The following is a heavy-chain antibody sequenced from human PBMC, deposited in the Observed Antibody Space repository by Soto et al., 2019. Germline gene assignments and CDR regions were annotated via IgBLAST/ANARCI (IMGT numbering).Heavy chain of an antibody. V-gene: IGHV3-74*01. CDR1: GFTFSSYW. Sequence: EVQLVESGGGLVQPGGSLRLSCAASGFTFSSYWMHWVRQAPGKGLVWVSRINSDGSSTSNEESVKGRFTISRDNAKNTLYLQMNSLRAEDTAVYYCARVAGYGDAFDSWGQGTMVTVSS. CDR3: ARVAGYGDAFDS. D-gene: IGHD5-12*01. CDR2: INSDGSST. J-gene: IGHJ3*02.